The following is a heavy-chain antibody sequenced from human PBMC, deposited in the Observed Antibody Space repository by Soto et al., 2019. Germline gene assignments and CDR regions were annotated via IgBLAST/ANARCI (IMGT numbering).Heavy chain of an antibody. J-gene: IGHJ4*02. CDR2: MSGSGGST. V-gene: IGHV3-23*01. Sequence: EVQLLESGGGLVQPGGSLRLSCAASGFTFSSYAMSWVRQAPGKRLEWVSAMSGSGGSTYYADSVKGRFTISRDNSKNTLYLQMNSLRAEDTAVYYCAKGNVLRFLEWSMGGQGTLVTVSS. CDR3: AKGNVLRFLEWSM. CDR1: GFTFSSYA. D-gene: IGHD3-3*01.